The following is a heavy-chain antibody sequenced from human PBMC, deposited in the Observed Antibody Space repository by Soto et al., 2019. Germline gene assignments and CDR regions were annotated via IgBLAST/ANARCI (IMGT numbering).Heavy chain of an antibody. CDR3: TRGRSGGP. CDR1: GYTFTNFE. D-gene: IGHD2-15*01. Sequence: ASVKVSCKASGYTFTNFEINWVRQATGQGPEWMGWTNTKTTNTDYAQKFQGRVTMTSNASIGTAFMELSSLRYEDAAVYYCTRGRSGGPWGQGTTVTVSS. V-gene: IGHV1-8*02. J-gene: IGHJ6*02. CDR2: TNTKTTNT.